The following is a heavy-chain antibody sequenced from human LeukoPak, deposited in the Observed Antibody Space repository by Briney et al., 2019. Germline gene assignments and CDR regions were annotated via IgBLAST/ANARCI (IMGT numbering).Heavy chain of an antibody. V-gene: IGHV3-48*03. J-gene: IGHJ3*02. CDR3: ARDSQWRAFDI. Sequence: GGSLRLSCAASRFTFSSYDMNWVRQAPGKGLEWVSHISESGTTIYYGDSVKGRFTISRENTKNSLYLQMNSLRAEDTAIYYCARDSQWRAFDIWGQGTMVTVSS. D-gene: IGHD6-19*01. CDR1: RFTFSSYD. CDR2: ISESGTTI.